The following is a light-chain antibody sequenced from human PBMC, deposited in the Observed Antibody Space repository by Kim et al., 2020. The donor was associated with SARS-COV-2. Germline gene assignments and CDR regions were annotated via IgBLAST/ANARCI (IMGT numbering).Light chain of an antibody. CDR3: NSDAGDYNWV. CDR2: EIT. Sequence: QQGTFSCTGTSSYGGCYTYVSWYQQHPVKAPNLIIDEITTRPSVLADRFAGTKSGNTSSPTVSGLQAEDEADYYCNSDAGDYNWVFGGGTKLTVL. J-gene: IGLJ3*02. CDR1: SSYGGCYTY. V-gene: IGLV2-8*01.